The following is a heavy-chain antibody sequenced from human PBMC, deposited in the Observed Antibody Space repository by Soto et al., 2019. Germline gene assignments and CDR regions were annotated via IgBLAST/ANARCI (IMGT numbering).Heavy chain of an antibody. Sequence: EVQLLESGGGLVQPGGSLRLSCAASGFTFSSYAMSWVRQAPGKGLEWVSAISGSGGSTYYADSVKGRFTISRDNSKNTLYLQMNSLRAEDTAVYYCVKEGSNRITMVRGAYFDYWGQGTLVTVSS. CDR2: ISGSGGST. J-gene: IGHJ4*02. D-gene: IGHD3-10*01. CDR3: VKEGSNRITMVRGAYFDY. V-gene: IGHV3-23*01. CDR1: GFTFSSYA.